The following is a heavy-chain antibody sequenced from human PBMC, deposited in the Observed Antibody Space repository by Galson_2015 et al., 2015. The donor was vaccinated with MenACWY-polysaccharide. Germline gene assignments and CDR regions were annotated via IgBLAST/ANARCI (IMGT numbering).Heavy chain of an antibody. CDR3: AAGARDATYWYFDL. J-gene: IGHJ2*01. CDR2: ISAYNGNT. Sequence: QSGAEVKKPGASVMVSCKASGYTFTDFGISWVRQAPGQGLEWLGWISAYNGNTNYAQKLQGRVTMTTDTSTSTAYMELRSLRSDDTAVYYCAAGARDATYWYFDLWGRGTLVTVSS. CDR1: GYTFTDFG. D-gene: IGHD7-27*01. V-gene: IGHV1-18*01.